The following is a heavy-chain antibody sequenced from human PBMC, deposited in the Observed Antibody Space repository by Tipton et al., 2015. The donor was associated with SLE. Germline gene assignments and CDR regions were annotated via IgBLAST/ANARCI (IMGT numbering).Heavy chain of an antibody. CDR2: IYYSGTT. CDR3: ARGARGNSYGSDEDFDY. CDR1: GGSISNYY. D-gene: IGHD5-18*01. J-gene: IGHJ4*02. Sequence: TLSLTCTFSGGSISNYYWSWVRQPPGKGLEWIGYIYYSGTTNYNPSLKSRVTMSADTSKNQFSLRLSSVTTADTAVYYCARGARGNSYGSDEDFDYWGQGTLVTVSS. V-gene: IGHV4-59*01.